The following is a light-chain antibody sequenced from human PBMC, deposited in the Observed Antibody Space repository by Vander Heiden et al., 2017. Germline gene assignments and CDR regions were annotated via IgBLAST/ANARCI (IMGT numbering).Light chain of an antibody. J-gene: IGKJ4*01. Sequence: DIQMTQSPSSLSASVGDRVTITCQASQDINNYLNWYQQKPGKAPELLIYDASNLETGVPSRFSGSGSGTDFTFTISSLQPEDIATYYCQQDYSLPLTFGGGTNVDIK. CDR1: QDINNY. CDR2: DAS. CDR3: QQDYSLPLT. V-gene: IGKV1-33*01.